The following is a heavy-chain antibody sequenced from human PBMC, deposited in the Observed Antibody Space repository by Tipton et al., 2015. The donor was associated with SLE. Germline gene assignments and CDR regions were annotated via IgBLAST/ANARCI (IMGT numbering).Heavy chain of an antibody. Sequence: LRLSCTVSGGSISSYYWSWIRQSPGKGLEWIGRIYYSGSTYYNPSLKSRVTISVDTSKNHFSLKLDSVSAADAAVYYCATHVAESPWASTKDIYYFDSWGQGTLVTVSS. CDR1: GGSISSYY. J-gene: IGHJ4*02. CDR3: ATHVAESPWASTKDIYYFDS. CDR2: IYYSGST. D-gene: IGHD1-14*01. V-gene: IGHV4-59*05.